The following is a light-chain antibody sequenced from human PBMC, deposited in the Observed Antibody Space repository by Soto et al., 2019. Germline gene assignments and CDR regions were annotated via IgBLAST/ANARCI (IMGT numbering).Light chain of an antibody. J-gene: IGLJ2*01. V-gene: IGLV2-14*01. CDR1: SSDVGGYNY. CDR3: SSYSSSTTLVV. Sequence: QSALTQPASVSGSPGQSIPISCIGTSSDVGGYNYVSWYQQHPGKAPKLIIQDVSNRPSGVSNRFSGSKSGNTASMTISGVQAEDEGDYYCSSYSSSTTLVVFGGGTKLTVL. CDR2: DVS.